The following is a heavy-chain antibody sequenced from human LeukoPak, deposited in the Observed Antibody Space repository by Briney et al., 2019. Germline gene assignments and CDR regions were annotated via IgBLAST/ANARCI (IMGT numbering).Heavy chain of an antibody. V-gene: IGHV4-39*01. J-gene: IGHJ4*02. Sequence: SETLSLTCTVFGGSISSSSYYWGWIRQPPGKGLEWIGSIYYSGSTYYNPSLKSRVTISVDTSKNQFSLKLSSVTAADTAVYYCARHPGDPYSGSYFFNYWGQGTLVTVSS. CDR2: IYYSGST. CDR3: ARHPGDPYSGSYFFNY. D-gene: IGHD1-26*01. CDR1: GGSISSSSYY.